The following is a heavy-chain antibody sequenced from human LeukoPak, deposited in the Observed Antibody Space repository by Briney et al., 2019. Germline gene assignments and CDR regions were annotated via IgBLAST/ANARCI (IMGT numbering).Heavy chain of an antibody. CDR1: GGSINSYY. CDR2: IYSSGST. Sequence: PSETLSLTCTVSGGSINSYYWTWIRQSPGKGLEWIGYIYSSGSTNYNPSLKSRVTISVDTSKNQFSLKLSSVTAADTAVYYCARHAYYYDSSGYYPYYYYGMDVWGQGTTVTVSS. J-gene: IGHJ6*02. D-gene: IGHD3-22*01. CDR3: ARHAYYYDSSGYYPYYYYGMDV. V-gene: IGHV4-59*08.